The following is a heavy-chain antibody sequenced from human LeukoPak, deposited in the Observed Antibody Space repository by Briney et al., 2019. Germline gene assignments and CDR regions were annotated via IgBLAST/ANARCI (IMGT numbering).Heavy chain of an antibody. CDR3: ARGGWSLDY. CDR1: GASISSHY. Sequence: SETLSLTCTVSGASISSHYWSWIRHPPEKGLEWIGYVHYSGNTNYNSSLRSRVTMSLDTSKNQISLRLTSVTAADTAVYYCARGGWSLDYWGQGILVTVSS. V-gene: IGHV4-59*11. CDR2: VHYSGNT. J-gene: IGHJ4*02. D-gene: IGHD6-19*01.